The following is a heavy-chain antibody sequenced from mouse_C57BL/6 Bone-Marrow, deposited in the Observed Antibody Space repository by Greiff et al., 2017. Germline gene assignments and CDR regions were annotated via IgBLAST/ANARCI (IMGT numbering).Heavy chain of an antibody. Sequence: QVQLKQPGAELVMPGASVKLSCKASGYTFTSYWMHWVKQRPGQGLEWIGEIDPSDSYTNCNQKFKGKSTLTVDKSSSTAYMQLSSLTSEDSAVYYCARGERFAYWGQGTLVTVSA. CDR2: IDPSDSYT. CDR1: GYTFTSYW. V-gene: IGHV1-69*01. CDR3: ARGERFAY. J-gene: IGHJ3*01.